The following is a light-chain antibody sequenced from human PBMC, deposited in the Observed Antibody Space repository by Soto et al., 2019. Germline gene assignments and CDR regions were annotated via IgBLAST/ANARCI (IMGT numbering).Light chain of an antibody. CDR2: WAS. Sequence: DIVLTQSPDSLAVSLGERATINCKSSQNVLFSSNSKNFIAWYQQKPGQSPRLLIYWASTRESGVPDRFSGSGSGTDFTLTISSLQAEDVAVYYCHQYYSPPPTFGGGTKVEIK. V-gene: IGKV4-1*01. CDR1: QNVLFSSNSKNF. J-gene: IGKJ4*01. CDR3: HQYYSPPPT.